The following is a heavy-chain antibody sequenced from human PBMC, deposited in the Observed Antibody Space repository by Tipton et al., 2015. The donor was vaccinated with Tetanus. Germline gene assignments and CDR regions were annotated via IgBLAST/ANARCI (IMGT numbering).Heavy chain of an antibody. CDR2: INYSGTT. CDR3: SGATSWNDFDF. V-gene: IGHV4-39*01. Sequence: TLSLTCAASGGSVTSHPYYWGWIRQPPGKGLEWVGSINYSGTTFSNPSLESRVTVSLDASKNQFSLRLTSVTAADLAVYYCSGATSWNDFDFWGRGTLVRVSS. CDR1: GGSVTSHPYY. J-gene: IGHJ4*02. D-gene: IGHD1-1*01.